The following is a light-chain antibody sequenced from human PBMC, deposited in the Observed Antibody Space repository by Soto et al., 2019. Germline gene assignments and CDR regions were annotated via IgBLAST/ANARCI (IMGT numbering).Light chain of an antibody. CDR2: DAS. V-gene: IGKV3-11*01. J-gene: IGKJ5*01. CDR3: QQCSNWPAT. Sequence: EIALTQSPATLSLSPGERATLSCRASQSVSIYLAWYQQKPGQAPRLLIYDASNSATGIAARFSGSGSVTNFTLTISSLEAEDSAVYYCQQCSNWPATFGQGTRLEIK. CDR1: QSVSIY.